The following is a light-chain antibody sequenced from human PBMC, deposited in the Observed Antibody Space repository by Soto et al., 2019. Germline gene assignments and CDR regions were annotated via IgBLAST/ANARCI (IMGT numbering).Light chain of an antibody. Sequence: IVLTQSPASLSVSPGEGATLSCRASQNVNNLLAWYQQKPGRPPSLLIYGASTRATGIPARFSGSGSGTEFTLSISSLQSEDFAVYYCQQYNKWPITFGLGTRLE. V-gene: IGKV3-15*01. CDR2: GAS. J-gene: IGKJ5*01. CDR3: QQYNKWPIT. CDR1: QNVNNL.